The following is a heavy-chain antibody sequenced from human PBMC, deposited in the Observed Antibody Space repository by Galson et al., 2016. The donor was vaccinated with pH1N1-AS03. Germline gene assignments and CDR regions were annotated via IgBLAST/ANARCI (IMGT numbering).Heavy chain of an antibody. Sequence: SVKVSCKGSGGTFNNYAVNWVRQAPGQGLEWMGGIIPIFGTANYAQKFQGRVTITTDEAATTAYMELTTLRSEDTAVFYCARGGEFNYGTLDYWGQGSLVTVSS. CDR3: ARGGEFNYGTLDY. D-gene: IGHD1-7*01. CDR2: IIPIFGTA. V-gene: IGHV1-69*05. CDR1: GGTFNNYA. J-gene: IGHJ4*02.